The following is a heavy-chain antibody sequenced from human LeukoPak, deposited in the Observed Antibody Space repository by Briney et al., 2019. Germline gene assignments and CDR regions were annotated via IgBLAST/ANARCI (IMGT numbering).Heavy chain of an antibody. CDR2: ISSSGSTI. Sequence: GGSLRLSCAASGFTFSSYEMNWVRQAPGKGLEWVSYISSSGSTIYYADSVKGRFTIYRDNAKNSLYLQMNSLRAEDTAVYYCARDSTHCSSTICYFDYWGQGTLVTVSS. CDR1: GFTFSSYE. D-gene: IGHD2-2*01. J-gene: IGHJ4*02. CDR3: ARDSTHCSSTICYFDY. V-gene: IGHV3-48*03.